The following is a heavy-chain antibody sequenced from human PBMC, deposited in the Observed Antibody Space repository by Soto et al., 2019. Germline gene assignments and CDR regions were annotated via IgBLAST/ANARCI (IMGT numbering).Heavy chain of an antibody. V-gene: IGHV5-51*01. CDR3: ARHPNYHLDF. D-gene: IGHD2-2*01. CDR2: IYPGGSDT. Sequence: GESLKISCKGSGYSFNNYLIGWVRQVPGKGLEWMGNIYPGGSDTRYSPSFQGQVTISADKSISTAYLQWSSLKASDSAMYYCARHPNYHLDFWGQGTLVTVSS. J-gene: IGHJ4*02. CDR1: GYSFNNYL.